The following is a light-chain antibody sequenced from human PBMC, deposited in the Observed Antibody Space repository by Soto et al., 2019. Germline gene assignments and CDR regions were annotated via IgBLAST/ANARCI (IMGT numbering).Light chain of an antibody. V-gene: IGLV2-23*02. CDR1: SSDVGSYNL. CDR3: CSYAGSNTWV. CDR2: EVT. Sequence: QSALIQPASVSGSPGQSITISCTGTSSDVGSYNLVSWYQQHPGKAPKLMISEVTKRPSGVSNRFSGSKSGNTASLTISGLQAEDESDYYCCSYAGSNTWVFGGGTKLTVL. J-gene: IGLJ3*02.